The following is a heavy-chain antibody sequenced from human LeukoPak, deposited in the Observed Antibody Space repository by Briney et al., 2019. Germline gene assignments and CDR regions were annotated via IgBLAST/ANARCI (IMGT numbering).Heavy chain of an antibody. Sequence: PGGSLRLSCAASGFTFSSYAMHWVRQAPGKGLEWVAALSYGGSNEYYAESVKGRFTISRDNSKNTLYLQMNSLRVEDTAVYSCARDKDRGYFDYWGQGTLVTVSS. V-gene: IGHV3-30*04. CDR3: ARDKDRGYFDY. CDR1: GFTFSSYA. CDR2: LSYGGSNE. J-gene: IGHJ4*02. D-gene: IGHD3-16*02.